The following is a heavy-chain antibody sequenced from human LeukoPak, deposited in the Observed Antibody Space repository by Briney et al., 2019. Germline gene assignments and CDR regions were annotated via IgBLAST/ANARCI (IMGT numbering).Heavy chain of an antibody. D-gene: IGHD6-19*01. CDR3: ARDKIAVAGTGKRYNWFDP. J-gene: IGHJ5*02. CDR2: INPNSGGT. V-gene: IGHV1-2*02. CDR1: GYTFTGYY. Sequence: ASVKVSCKASGYTFTGYYMHWVRQAPGQGLEWMGWINPNSGGTNYAQKFQGRVTMTRDTSISTAYMELSRLRSDDTAVYYCARDKIAVAGTGKRYNWFDPWGQGTLVTVSS.